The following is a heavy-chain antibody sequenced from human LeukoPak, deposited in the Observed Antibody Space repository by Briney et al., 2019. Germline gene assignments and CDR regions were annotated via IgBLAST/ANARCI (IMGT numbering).Heavy chain of an antibody. CDR2: IFYSGTT. Sequence: EALCLTCVVSGVSLNSYYWSWVRQPPGKGLEWVGYIFYSGTTTYNPSPKSRVTTSVDAYKNQVSLKLRYVTAADKAVYYCAAGRFDVAPAGPGLCIWGQGTLVTVSS. CDR3: AAGRFDVAPAGPGLCI. D-gene: IGHD6-13*01. CDR1: GVSLNSYY. J-gene: IGHJ3*02. V-gene: IGHV4-59*01.